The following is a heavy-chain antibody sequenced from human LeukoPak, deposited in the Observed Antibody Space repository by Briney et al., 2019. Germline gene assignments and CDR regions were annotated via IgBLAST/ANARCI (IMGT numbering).Heavy chain of an antibody. CDR3: ARDPYYYDSSPRAQVIFDY. V-gene: IGHV4-59*01. D-gene: IGHD3-22*01. J-gene: IGHJ4*02. CDR1: GGSISSYC. CDR2: IYYSGST. Sequence: PSETLSLTCTVSGGSISSYCWSWSRQPPGKGLEWIGYIYYSGSTNYNPSLKSRVTISVDTSKNQFSLKLSSVTAADTAVYYCARDPYYYDSSPRAQVIFDYWGPGTLVTVSS.